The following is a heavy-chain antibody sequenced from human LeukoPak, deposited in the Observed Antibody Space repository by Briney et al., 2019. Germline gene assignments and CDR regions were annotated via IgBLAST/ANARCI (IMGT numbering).Heavy chain of an antibody. V-gene: IGHV4-34*01. CDR1: GGSFSGYY. Sequence: SETLSLTCAVYGGSFSGYYWSWIRQPPGKGLEWIGEINHSGSTNYNPSLKSRVTISVDTSKNQFSLKLSSVTAADTAVYYCARRNNVVVVPAAIWFDPWGQGTRVTVSS. D-gene: IGHD2-2*01. CDR3: ARRNNVVVVPAAIWFDP. J-gene: IGHJ5*02. CDR2: INHSGST.